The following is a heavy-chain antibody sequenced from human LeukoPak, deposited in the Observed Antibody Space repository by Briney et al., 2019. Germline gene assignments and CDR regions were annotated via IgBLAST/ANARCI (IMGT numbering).Heavy chain of an antibody. CDR2: ISGVASDI. D-gene: IGHD1-26*01. Sequence: PGGSLRLSCAASGFTFSDYYMTWVRQAPGKGLEWVSYISGVASDIHYADSVKGRFTISRDNAKNSVYLQVNSLRAEDTAVYYCARGGAHGMDVWGQGTTVTVSS. CDR1: GFTFSDYY. J-gene: IGHJ6*02. CDR3: ARGGAHGMDV. V-gene: IGHV3-11*01.